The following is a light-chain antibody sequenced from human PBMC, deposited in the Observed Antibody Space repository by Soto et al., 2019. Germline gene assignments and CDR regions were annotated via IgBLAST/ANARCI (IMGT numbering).Light chain of an antibody. CDR1: SRDIGSSPY. V-gene: IGLV2-14*03. CDR3: TSYTTTSTLA. CDR2: DVN. J-gene: IGLJ2*01. Sequence: QSVLTQPASVSGSPGQSITISCTGTSRDIGSSPYVSWYQQYPGKAPKCMIYDVNNRPSGVSNRFSGSKSGNTASLSIPGLQAEDEAVYYCTSYTTTSTLALGGRTKLTVL.